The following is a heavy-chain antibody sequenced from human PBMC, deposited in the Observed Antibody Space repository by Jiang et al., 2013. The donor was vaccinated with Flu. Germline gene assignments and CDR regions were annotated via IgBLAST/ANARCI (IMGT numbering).Heavy chain of an antibody. CDR2: IYYSGST. CDR3: ARGSSSIDY. D-gene: IGHD6-13*01. V-gene: IGHV4-59*01. Sequence: GLVKPSETLSLTCTVSGGSISYYYWSWIRQPPGKGLEWIGYIYYSGSTNYNPSLKSRVTISVDTSKNQFSLKLSSVTAADTAVFYCARGSSSIDYWGQGTLVTVSS. J-gene: IGHJ4*02. CDR1: GGSISYYY.